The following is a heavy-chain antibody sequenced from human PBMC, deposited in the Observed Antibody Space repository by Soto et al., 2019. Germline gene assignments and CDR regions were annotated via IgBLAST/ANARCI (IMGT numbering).Heavy chain of an antibody. J-gene: IGHJ6*02. CDR3: ARSQGSSTSLEIYYSYYYGMDV. V-gene: IGHV1-69*01. CDR1: GGTFGSYA. D-gene: IGHD2-2*01. CDR2: SIPIPGTA. Sequence: QVQLVQSGAEVKKPGSSVKVSCTASGGTFGSYAISWVRQAPGQGLEWMGGSIPIPGTANYAQTFRGRVTIAADESTSTAYMELSSLRSEDTAVYYCARSQGSSTSLEIYYSYYYGMDVWGQGTTVTVSS.